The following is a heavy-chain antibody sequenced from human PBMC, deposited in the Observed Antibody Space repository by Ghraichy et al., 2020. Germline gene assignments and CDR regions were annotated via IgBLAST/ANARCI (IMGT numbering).Heavy chain of an antibody. D-gene: IGHD6-19*01. CDR1: GFTFSSYA. CDR3: ANRGRLAVALYYFDY. CDR2: ISSSGGST. V-gene: IGHV3-23*01. Sequence: GGSLRLSCAASGFTFSSYAMTWVRQAPGKGLEWVSTISSSGGSTYYADFVKGRFTISRDNSKNTLYLQMNSLRAEDTAVYYCANRGRLAVALYYFDYWGQGTLVTVSS. J-gene: IGHJ4*02.